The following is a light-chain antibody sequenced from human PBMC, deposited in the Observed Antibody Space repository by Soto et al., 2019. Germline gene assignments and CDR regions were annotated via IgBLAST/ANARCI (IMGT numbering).Light chain of an antibody. J-gene: IGKJ1*01. Sequence: LPPYPGTLSLSPGERGPLSCRASQNLGTLYLAWFQRLSGQAPRLLISSASRRATGIPDRFTGSGSGTDFTLTINRVEPEDFAVYFCQQYAGSPRTFAQRAKVDI. V-gene: IGKV3-20*01. CDR3: QQYAGSPRT. CDR1: QNLGTLY. CDR2: SAS.